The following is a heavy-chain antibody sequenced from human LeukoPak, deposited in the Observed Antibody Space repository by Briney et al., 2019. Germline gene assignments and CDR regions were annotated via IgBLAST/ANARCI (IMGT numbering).Heavy chain of an antibody. CDR2: IYYSGST. CDR1: GGSISSSSYY. CDR3: AITVRWGSSGDFDY. J-gene: IGHJ4*02. D-gene: IGHD4-11*01. V-gene: IGHV4-39*01. Sequence: PSETLSLTCTVSGGSISSSSYYWGRIRQPPGKGLEWIGSIYYSGSTYYNPSLKSRVTISVDTSKNQFSLKLSSVTAADTAVYYCAITVRWGSSGDFDYWGQGTLVTVSS.